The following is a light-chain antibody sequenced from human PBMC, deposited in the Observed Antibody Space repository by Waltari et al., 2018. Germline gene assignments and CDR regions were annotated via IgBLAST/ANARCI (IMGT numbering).Light chain of an antibody. CDR2: KDI. CDR1: ALPKQY. Sequence: SYELTQPPSVSVSPGQTARITCSGDALPKQYVYWYQQKPGQALVVVIYKDIERPSEIPERFSGSTSGTIVTLTISGVQAEDEADYYCQASDDTGTYGVFGGGTKLTVL. CDR3: QASDDTGTYGV. J-gene: IGLJ3*02. V-gene: IGLV3-25*03.